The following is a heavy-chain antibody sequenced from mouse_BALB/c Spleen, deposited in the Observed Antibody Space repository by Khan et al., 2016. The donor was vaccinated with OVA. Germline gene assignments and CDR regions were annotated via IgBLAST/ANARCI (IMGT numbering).Heavy chain of an antibody. Sequence: VRLQESGAELVKPGASVKLSCTGSGFNIKDTYIHWVKQRPEQGLEWIGRIDPANGNTKYDPNFQDKATITADTSSNTAYLQLSSLTSEDTAVYYCTDSLLRDAMDYWGQGTSVTVSS. CDR1: GFNIKDTY. J-gene: IGHJ4*01. CDR2: IDPANGNT. CDR3: TDSLLRDAMDY. D-gene: IGHD1-2*01. V-gene: IGHV14-3*02.